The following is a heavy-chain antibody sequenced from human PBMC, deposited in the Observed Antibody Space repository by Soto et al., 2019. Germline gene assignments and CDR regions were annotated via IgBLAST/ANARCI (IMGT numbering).Heavy chain of an antibody. CDR3: AKDISRGPTKNYDFWSGPDY. J-gene: IGHJ4*02. Sequence: SLRLSCAASGFTFDEYAMHWVRQPPGKGLEWVSLISWDGSNRYYADSVQGRFTISRDNSKYSLYLEMNSLRPEDTALYYCAKDISRGPTKNYDFWSGPDYWGQGTLVTVSS. D-gene: IGHD3-3*01. CDR2: ISWDGSNR. CDR1: GFTFDEYA. V-gene: IGHV3-43D*04.